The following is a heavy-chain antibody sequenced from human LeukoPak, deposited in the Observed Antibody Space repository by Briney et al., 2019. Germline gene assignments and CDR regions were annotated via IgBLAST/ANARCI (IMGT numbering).Heavy chain of an antibody. D-gene: IGHD2-2*01. Sequence: GGPLRLSCAASGFTFSSYSTNWVRRAPGKAREWVSSISSSSSYIYYAHSVKARFPIHRDNDKNSLYLQVNSLRAEHTAVYYCARSVSSASWEFDFWGQGPGVSVSS. CDR2: ISSSSSYI. CDR1: GFTFSSYS. V-gene: IGHV3-21*01. J-gene: IGHJ4*02. CDR3: ARSVSSASWEFDF.